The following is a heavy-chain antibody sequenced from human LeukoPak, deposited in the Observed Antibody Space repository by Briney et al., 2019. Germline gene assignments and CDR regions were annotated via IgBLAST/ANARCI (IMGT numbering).Heavy chain of an antibody. CDR2: INHSGST. J-gene: IGHJ4*02. CDR1: GGSFSGYY. Sequence: PSETLSLTCAVYGGSFSGYYWSWIRQPPGKGLEWIGEINHSGSTNYNPSLKSRATISVDTSKNQFSLKLSSVTAADTAVYYCARTLWFGELSLPPDYWGQGTLVTVSS. V-gene: IGHV4-34*01. D-gene: IGHD3-10*01. CDR3: ARTLWFGELSLPPDY.